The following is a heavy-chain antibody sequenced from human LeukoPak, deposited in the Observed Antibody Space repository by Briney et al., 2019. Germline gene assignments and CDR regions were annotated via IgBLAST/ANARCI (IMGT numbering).Heavy chain of an antibody. CDR1: GFTFSSYA. CDR2: ISYDGSNK. J-gene: IGHJ4*02. Sequence: GGSLRLSCAASGFTFSSYAMHWVRQAPGKGLEWVAVISYDGSNKYYADSVKGRFTISRDNSKNTLYLQMNSLRAEDTAVYYCARGSTEFDYWGQGTLVTVSS. CDR3: ARGSTEFDY. V-gene: IGHV3-30-3*01.